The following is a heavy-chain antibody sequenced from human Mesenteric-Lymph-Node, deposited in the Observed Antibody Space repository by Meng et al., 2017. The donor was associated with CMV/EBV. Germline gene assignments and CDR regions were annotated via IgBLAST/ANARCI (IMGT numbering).Heavy chain of an antibody. D-gene: IGHD3-10*01. Sequence: GESLKISCAASGFTFTDFAMDWVRQAPGKGLEWVAAILAYGGTTYYADSVKGRFTISRDNSKNTVYLQMTSLRVEDTAVYYCARVGNVIMREAWINWFDPWGQGTLVTVSS. J-gene: IGHJ5*02. CDR2: ILAYGGTT. CDR3: ARVGNVIMREAWINWFDP. CDR1: GFTFTDFA. V-gene: IGHV3-23*01.